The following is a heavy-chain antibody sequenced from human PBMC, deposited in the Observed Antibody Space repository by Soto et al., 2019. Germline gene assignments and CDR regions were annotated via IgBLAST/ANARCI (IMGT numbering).Heavy chain of an antibody. J-gene: IGHJ4*02. CDR3: ASSSQAVAGHDY. D-gene: IGHD6-19*01. CDR2: IKQDGSEI. Sequence: EVQLVESGGGLVQPGGSLRLSCAASGFSFSNYWMSWVRQAPGKGLEWVANIKQDGSEIYYVDSVKGRFTISRDNTKNSLYLQMNRLRAEDTAVYYCASSSQAVAGHDYWGQGTLITVSS. V-gene: IGHV3-7*03. CDR1: GFSFSNYW.